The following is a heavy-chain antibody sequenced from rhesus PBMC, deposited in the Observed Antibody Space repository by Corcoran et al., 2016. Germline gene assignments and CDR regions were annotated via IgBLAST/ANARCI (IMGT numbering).Heavy chain of an antibody. CDR3: AKGIVGTTPNYYGLDS. D-gene: IGHD1-20*01. CDR1: GFTFDDYA. V-gene: IGHV3-201*01. J-gene: IGHJ6*01. CDR2: INWSGVNT. Sequence: EVQLVESGGGVVQPGGSLRLSCAAAGFTFDDYAMYWVRQAPGKGLEWVSDINWSGVNTHYADSVKGRFTISRDNAKNSLYLQMGSLRAEDTALYYCAKGIVGTTPNYYGLDSWGQGVVVTVSS.